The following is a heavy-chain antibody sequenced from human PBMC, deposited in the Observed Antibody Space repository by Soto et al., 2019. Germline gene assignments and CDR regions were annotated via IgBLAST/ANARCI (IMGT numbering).Heavy chain of an antibody. J-gene: IGHJ6*02. Sequence: EVQLVESGGGLVKPGGSLRPSCAASGFTFSSYSMNWVRQAPGKGLEWVSSISSSSSYIYYADSVKGRFTISRDNAKNSLYLQMNSLRAEDTAVYYCARDQSLTDFWSGQRLYGMDVWGQGTTVTVSS. D-gene: IGHD3-3*01. CDR2: ISSSSSYI. CDR3: ARDQSLTDFWSGQRLYGMDV. V-gene: IGHV3-21*01. CDR1: GFTFSSYS.